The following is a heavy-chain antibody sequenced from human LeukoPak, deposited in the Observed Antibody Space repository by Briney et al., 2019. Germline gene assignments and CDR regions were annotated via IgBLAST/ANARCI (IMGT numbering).Heavy chain of an antibody. CDR2: ISGSGGST. D-gene: IGHD5-18*01. V-gene: IGHV3-23*01. CDR1: GFTFSSYA. CDR3: AKVLGYSYGFGY. Sequence: GGSLRLSCAASGFTFSSYAMSWVRQAPGKGLEWVSAISGSGGSTYYADSVKGRFTISRDNSKNTLYLQMNSLRAEETAVYYCAKVLGYSYGFGYWGQGTLVTVSP. J-gene: IGHJ4*02.